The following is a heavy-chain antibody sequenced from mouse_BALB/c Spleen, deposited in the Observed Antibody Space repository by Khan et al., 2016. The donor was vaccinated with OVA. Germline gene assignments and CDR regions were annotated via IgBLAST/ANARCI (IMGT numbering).Heavy chain of an antibody. CDR1: GFTFSSYG. CDR3: ARMARTIN. CDR2: INSNGGST. J-gene: IGHJ2*01. Sequence: EVMLVESGGGLVQPGGSLKLSCAASGFTFSSYGMSWVRQTPDKRLELVATINSNGGSTYYPDSVQGRFTISRDNAKNTLYLQMSSLKSADTAMYYCARMARTINWGQGTTLTVSS. V-gene: IGHV5-6-3*01.